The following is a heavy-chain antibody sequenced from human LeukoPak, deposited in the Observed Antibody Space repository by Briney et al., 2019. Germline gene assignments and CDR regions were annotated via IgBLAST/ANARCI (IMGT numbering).Heavy chain of an antibody. CDR2: IIPILAIT. CDR1: GGTFSSYA. Sequence: SVKVSCKASGGTFSSYAISWVRQAPGQGLEWMGRIIPILAITNYAQKFQGRVTITADKSTSTAYMELRSLRSDDTAVYYCARVDLTMVTTPGYYYGMDVWGQGTTVTVSS. V-gene: IGHV1-69*04. CDR3: ARVDLTMVTTPGYYYGMDV. D-gene: IGHD4-17*01. J-gene: IGHJ6*02.